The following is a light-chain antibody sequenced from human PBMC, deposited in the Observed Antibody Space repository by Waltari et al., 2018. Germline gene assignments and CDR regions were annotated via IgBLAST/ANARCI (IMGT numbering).Light chain of an antibody. CDR3: QSYDSSLNGLV. J-gene: IGLJ2*01. CDR1: ESNIGTGPD. CDR2: GNS. Sequence: QSVLTQPPSVSGAPGQRVTISCSGSESNIGTGPDVHWYQHLPGTAPKLVLYGNSHRPPGVPDRFSGSKTGTSASLAITGLQTEDESVYYCQSYDSSLNGLVFGGGTRLTV. V-gene: IGLV1-40*01.